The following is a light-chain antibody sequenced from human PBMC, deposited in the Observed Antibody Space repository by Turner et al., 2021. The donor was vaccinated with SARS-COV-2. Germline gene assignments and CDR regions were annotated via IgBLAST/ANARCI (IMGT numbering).Light chain of an antibody. CDR3: QQSYSTLGGFT. V-gene: IGKV1-39*01. CDR1: QSISSY. Sequence: DIQMTNSPSSLSASVGDRVTITCRASQSISSYLHWYQQKPGKAPKLLIYAASSLQSGVPSRFSGSGSGTDFTLTISSLQPEDFATYYCQQSYSTLGGFTFGPGTKVDIK. J-gene: IGKJ3*01. CDR2: AAS.